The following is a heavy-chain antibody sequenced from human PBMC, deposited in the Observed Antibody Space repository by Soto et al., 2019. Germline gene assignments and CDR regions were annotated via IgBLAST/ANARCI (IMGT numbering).Heavy chain of an antibody. V-gene: IGHV4-34*01. CDR3: ARGGRGYSYGSFDY. Sequence: SETLSLTCAVYGGSFSGYYWSWIRQPPGKGLEWIGEINHSGSTNYNPSLKSRVTISVDTSKNQFSLKLSSVTAADTAVYYCARGGRGYSYGSFDYWGQGTLVTVSS. CDR1: GGSFSGYY. D-gene: IGHD5-18*01. CDR2: INHSGST. J-gene: IGHJ4*02.